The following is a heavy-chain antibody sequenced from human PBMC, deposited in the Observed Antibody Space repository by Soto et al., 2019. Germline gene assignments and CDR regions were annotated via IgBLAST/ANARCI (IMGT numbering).Heavy chain of an antibody. CDR2: ISGSGGET. V-gene: IGHV3-23*01. Sequence: EVQLLQAGGGLVQPGGSLRLSCTASGFIYSIYAMAWVRQAPGKGLEWVSAISGSGGETYYADSVKGRFTISRDNSKNIVYLQMTNLRAEDTAVYYCAKEIAVAVATPPEYWGQGTLVTVSS. D-gene: IGHD5-12*01. CDR1: GFIYSIYA. CDR3: AKEIAVAVATPPEY. J-gene: IGHJ4*02.